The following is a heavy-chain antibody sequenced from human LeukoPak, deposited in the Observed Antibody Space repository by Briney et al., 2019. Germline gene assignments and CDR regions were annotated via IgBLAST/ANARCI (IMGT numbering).Heavy chain of an antibody. CDR1: GYTFTSYG. Sequence: ASVKVSCKASGYTFTSYGISWVRQAPGQGLEWMGWISAYNGNTNYAQKLQGRVTMTTDTSTSTAYMELRSLRSDDTAVYYCARDLRLGELSFIFPFDYWGQGTLVTVSS. J-gene: IGHJ4*02. V-gene: IGHV1-18*01. CDR2: ISAYNGNT. CDR3: ARDLRLGELSFIFPFDY. D-gene: IGHD3-16*02.